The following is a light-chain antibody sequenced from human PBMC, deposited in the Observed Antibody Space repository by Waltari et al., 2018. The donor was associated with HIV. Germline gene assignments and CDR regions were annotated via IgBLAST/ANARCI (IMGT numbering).Light chain of an antibody. Sequence: QSALTQPPSASGSPGQSVTIPCTGTSSHIGGYNYVSWYQQHPGKAPKLLIYEVTKRPSGVPDRFSGSKSGNTASLTVSGLQPEDEADYYCGSYTDTNNHYVFGTGTKVT. CDR1: SSHIGGYNY. CDR3: GSYTDTNNHYV. V-gene: IGLV2-8*01. CDR2: EVT. J-gene: IGLJ1*01.